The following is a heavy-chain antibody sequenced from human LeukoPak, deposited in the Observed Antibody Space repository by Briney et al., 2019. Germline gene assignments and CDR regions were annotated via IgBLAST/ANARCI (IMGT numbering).Heavy chain of an antibody. D-gene: IGHD3-22*01. J-gene: IGHJ3*02. CDR3: ARESVIANDAFDI. V-gene: IGHV3-48*03. Sequence: PGGSLRLSCAASGFTFSSYEMNWVRQAPGKGLEWVSYISSSGSTIYYADSVKGRFTISRDNAKNSLYLQMNSLRAEDTAIYFCARESVIANDAFDIWSQGTMVTVSS. CDR1: GFTFSSYE. CDR2: ISSSGSTI.